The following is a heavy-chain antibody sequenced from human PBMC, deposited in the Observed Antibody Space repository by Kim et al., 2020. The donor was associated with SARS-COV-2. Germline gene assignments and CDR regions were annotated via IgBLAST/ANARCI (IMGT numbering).Heavy chain of an antibody. CDR3: ATGIAAAANLYFDY. J-gene: IGHJ4*02. D-gene: IGHD6-13*01. V-gene: IGHV5-51*01. Sequence: PSFQGQVTISADKSISTAYLQWSSLKASDTAMYYCATGIAAAANLYFDYWGQGTLVTVSS.